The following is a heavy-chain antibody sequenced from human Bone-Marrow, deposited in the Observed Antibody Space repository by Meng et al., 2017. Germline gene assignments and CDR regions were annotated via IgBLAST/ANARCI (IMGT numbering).Heavy chain of an antibody. CDR3: ARTQYNWNDPLLYYFDY. J-gene: IGHJ4*02. CDR1: GYTFITSS. Sequence: GESLKISCKGSGYTFITSSIAWVRQLPGKGLEWMGIIDPSDSDVRYSPSFQGQVNISADKSISTAYLQWSSLKASDTAMYYCARTQYNWNDPLLYYFDYWGQGTLVTVSS. CDR2: IDPSDSDV. V-gene: IGHV5-51*01. D-gene: IGHD1-20*01.